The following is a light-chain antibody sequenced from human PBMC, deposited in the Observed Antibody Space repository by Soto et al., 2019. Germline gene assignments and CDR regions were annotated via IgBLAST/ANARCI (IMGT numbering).Light chain of an antibody. Sequence: IVLTQSPATLSVSPGERATLSCRASQSVNQKLGWYQQKPGQAPRLLIYVASYRATGIPARFSGSGSGTEYTLTISNLQAEDFAVYYCQQYGSSPLTFGQGTKVDIK. CDR3: QQYGSSPLT. CDR1: QSVNQK. V-gene: IGKV3-15*01. J-gene: IGKJ1*01. CDR2: VAS.